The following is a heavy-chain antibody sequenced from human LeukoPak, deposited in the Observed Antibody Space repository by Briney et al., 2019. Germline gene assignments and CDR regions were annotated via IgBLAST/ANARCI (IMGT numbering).Heavy chain of an antibody. V-gene: IGHV3-7*01. CDR2: IKQDGSGE. CDR1: GFTFSRYW. D-gene: IGHD6-19*01. CDR3: TTGYSSGWYNEGNY. J-gene: IGHJ4*02. Sequence: GGSLRLSCVASGFTFSRYWTSWVRQAPGKGLEWVAKIKQDGSGEYYLDSVKGRFTISRDNAKNSLYLQMNSLRADDTAVYFCTTGYSSGWYNEGNYWGQGTLVTVSS.